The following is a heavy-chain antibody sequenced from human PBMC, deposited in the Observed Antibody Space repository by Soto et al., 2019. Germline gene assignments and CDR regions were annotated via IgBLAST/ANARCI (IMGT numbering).Heavy chain of an antibody. V-gene: IGHV1-18*01. CDR3: ARVIYYDSSGDDPFDI. J-gene: IGHJ3*02. D-gene: IGHD3-22*01. CDR2: ISAYNGNT. CDR1: GYTFTSYG. Sequence: ASVKVSCKASGYTFTSYGISWVRQAPGQGLEWMGWISAYNGNTNYAQKLQGRVTMTTDTSTSTAYMELRSLRSDDTAVYYCARVIYYDSSGDDPFDIWGQGTMVPVSS.